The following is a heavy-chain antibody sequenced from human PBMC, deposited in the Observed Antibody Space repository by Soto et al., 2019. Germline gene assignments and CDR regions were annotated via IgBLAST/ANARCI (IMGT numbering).Heavy chain of an antibody. CDR2: IIPLLRTV. CDR3: ARDPVDLFGYMDV. Sequence: QEDLVQSGAEVKKPGSSLNVSCKASGGTFCSYSITWVRQAPGQRLEWMGEIIPLLRTVNYAQKFQGRVTITGDRSTSTVYMALSSLRSDDTAVYYCARDPVDLFGYMDVWGQGTTVTVSS. V-gene: IGHV1-69*06. J-gene: IGHJ6*02. CDR1: GGTFCSYS. D-gene: IGHD6-25*01.